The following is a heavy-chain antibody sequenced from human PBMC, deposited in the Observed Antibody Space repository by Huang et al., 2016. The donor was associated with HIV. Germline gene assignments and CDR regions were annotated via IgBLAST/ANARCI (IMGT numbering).Heavy chain of an antibody. V-gene: IGHV7-4-1*02. D-gene: IGHD2-21*02. Sequence: QVQLVQSGSELKKPGASVKVSCKASGYTFTNYGVHWVRQAPGQGLEWMGLINPDTGKPRYAQGLTGRFVFSLDTSVNTAYLQISSLKAADSAIYYCVRVRRVMDTYCVADCSTLEAFDIWGQGAVVTVSA. CDR1: GYTFTNYG. CDR3: VRVRRVMDTYCVADCSTLEAFDI. J-gene: IGHJ3*02. CDR2: INPDTGKP.